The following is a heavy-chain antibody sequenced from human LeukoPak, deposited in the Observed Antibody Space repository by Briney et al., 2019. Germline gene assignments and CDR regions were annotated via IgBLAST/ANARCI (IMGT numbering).Heavy chain of an antibody. CDR3: ARGYSSSKVDY. Sequence: SETLSLTCTVSGGSVSSGSYYWSWIRQPPGKGLEWIGYIYYSGSTNYNPSLKSRVTISVDTSKNQFSLKLSSVTAADTAVYYCARGYSSSKVDYWGQGTLVTVSS. D-gene: IGHD6-13*01. CDR2: IYYSGST. J-gene: IGHJ4*02. CDR1: GGSVSSGSYY. V-gene: IGHV4-61*01.